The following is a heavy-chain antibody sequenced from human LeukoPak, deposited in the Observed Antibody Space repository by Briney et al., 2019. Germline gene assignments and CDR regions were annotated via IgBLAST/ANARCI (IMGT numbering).Heavy chain of an antibody. Sequence: ASVKVSCKASGYTFTGYYMHGVRQAPGQGLEWMGWINPNSGGTNYAQKFQGRVTMSRDTSIRTAYMELSRLRSDATAVYYCARQEWVIVATIWGIDAFDIWGQGTMVTVSS. D-gene: IGHD5-12*01. CDR2: INPNSGGT. CDR1: GYTFTGYY. V-gene: IGHV1-2*02. J-gene: IGHJ3*02. CDR3: ARQEWVIVATIWGIDAFDI.